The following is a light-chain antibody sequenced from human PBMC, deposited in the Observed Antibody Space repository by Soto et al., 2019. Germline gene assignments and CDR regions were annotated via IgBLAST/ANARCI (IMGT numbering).Light chain of an antibody. J-gene: IGLJ1*01. CDR2: DVT. CDR3: SSSKRSSTPEV. V-gene: IGLV2-14*03. CDR1: SSDVGGYNY. Sequence: QSALTQPASVSGSPGQSITISCTGTSSDVGGYNYVSWYQHHPGKAPKLMIYDVTTRPSGVSNRFSGSKSGNTASLTISGLQAEDEAAYYCSSSKRSSTPEVFGTGTKVTVL.